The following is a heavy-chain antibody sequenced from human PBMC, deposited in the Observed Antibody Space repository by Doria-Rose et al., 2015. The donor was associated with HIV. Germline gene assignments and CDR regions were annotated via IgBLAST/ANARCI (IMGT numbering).Heavy chain of an antibody. CDR1: GFSFESYA. V-gene: IGHV3-9*01. CDR2: ISWDSGAI. CDR3: AKAPIIGPKYYFYMDV. J-gene: IGHJ6*03. Sequence: VQLVQSGGGLVQPGRSLRLSCVGSGFSFESYAMHWVRLAPRKGLEWVAGISWDSGAIGKAVSVGGRFTISRDNAKKSVYLEMRSLRPEDTAFYYRAKAPIIGPKYYFYMDVWGKGTSVTVSS. D-gene: IGHD3-3*01.